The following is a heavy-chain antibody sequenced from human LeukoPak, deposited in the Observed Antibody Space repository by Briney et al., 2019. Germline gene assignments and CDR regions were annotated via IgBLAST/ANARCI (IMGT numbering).Heavy chain of an antibody. D-gene: IGHD5-24*01. J-gene: IGHJ4*02. CDR1: GFTFSSYA. CDR3: AKALEDGYNYGPFDY. Sequence: GSLRLSCAASGFTFSSYAMSWVRQATGEGLEWVSTISGGAGSTYYADSVKGHFTISRDNSKNMLYLQMNSLRADDTAVYYCAKALEDGYNYGPFDYWGQGTLVTVSS. CDR2: ISGGAGST. V-gene: IGHV3-23*01.